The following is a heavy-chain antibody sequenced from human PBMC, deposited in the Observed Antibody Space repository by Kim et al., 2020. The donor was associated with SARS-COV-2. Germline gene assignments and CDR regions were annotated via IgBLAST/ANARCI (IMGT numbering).Heavy chain of an antibody. CDR1: GGSIIGYY. J-gene: IGHJ5*02. Sequence: SETLSLTCTVSGGSIIGYYWSWIRQLAGKGLEWIGRIYSSGSTNYNPSLKSRVTMSIDTSNKQFSLKLNSVTAVDTAVYYCARGSADPWGQGTLVTVSS. CDR3: ARGSADP. V-gene: IGHV4-4*07. D-gene: IGHD2-15*01. CDR2: IYSSGST.